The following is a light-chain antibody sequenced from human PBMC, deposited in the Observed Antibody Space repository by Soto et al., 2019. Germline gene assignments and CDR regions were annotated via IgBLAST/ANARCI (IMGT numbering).Light chain of an antibody. CDR2: GNI. CDR3: QTYASSLSGSSV. V-gene: IGLV1-40*01. J-gene: IGLJ1*01. Sequence: QSVLTQPPSVSGAPGQRVTISCTGSSSNIGAGYDVHWYQQLPGTAPKLLIYGNINRPSGVPDRFSGSKSGTSASLAITGLQAEDEAEYYCQTYASSLSGSSVFGTGTKLTVL. CDR1: SSNIGAGYD.